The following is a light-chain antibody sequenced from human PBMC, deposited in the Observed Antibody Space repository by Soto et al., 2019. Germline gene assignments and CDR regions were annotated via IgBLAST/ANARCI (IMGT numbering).Light chain of an antibody. CDR2: DVS. J-gene: IGLJ1*01. Sequence: QSALTQPAAVSGSPGQSITISCTGTNSDVGGYNYVSWYQQHPGKAPKLLIYDVSSRPSGLSNRFSGSKSGNTASLIISGLQAEDEADYYCALYTTSITYVFGSGTKVTAL. V-gene: IGLV2-14*03. CDR3: ALYTTSITYV. CDR1: NSDVGGYNY.